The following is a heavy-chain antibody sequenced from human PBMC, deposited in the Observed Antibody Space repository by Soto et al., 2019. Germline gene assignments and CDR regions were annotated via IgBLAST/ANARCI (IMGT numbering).Heavy chain of an antibody. CDR1: GGSISSSSYY. Sequence: SETLSLTCTVSGGSISSSSYYWGWIRQPPGKGLEWIGSIYYSGSTYYNPSLKSRVTISVDTSKNQFSLKLSSVTAADTAVYYCASPRLIALAPFGSAFDIWGQGTMVTVSS. CDR2: IYYSGST. CDR3: ASPRLIALAPFGSAFDI. D-gene: IGHD6-19*01. V-gene: IGHV4-39*01. J-gene: IGHJ3*02.